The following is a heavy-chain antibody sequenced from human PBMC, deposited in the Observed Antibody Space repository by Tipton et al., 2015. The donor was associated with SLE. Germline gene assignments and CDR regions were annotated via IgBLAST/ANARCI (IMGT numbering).Heavy chain of an antibody. D-gene: IGHD1-20*01. Sequence: GLVKPSQTLSLTCAISGDSVSSNSAAWNWIRQSPSRGLEWLGRTWYRSKWFNDYAVSVKSRITINPDSSLNQFFLQLNSVTPEDTAVYYCARGGITGTTARFDYWGQGTLVTVSS. CDR1: GDSVSSNSAA. CDR3: ARGGITGTTARFDY. CDR2: TWYRSKWFN. J-gene: IGHJ4*02. V-gene: IGHV6-1*01.